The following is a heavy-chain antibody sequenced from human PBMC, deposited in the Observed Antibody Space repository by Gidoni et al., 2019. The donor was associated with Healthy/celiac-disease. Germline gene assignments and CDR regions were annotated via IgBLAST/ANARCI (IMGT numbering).Heavy chain of an antibody. Sequence: TCVLQAPGQGLEWMGGIIPIFGTANYAQKFQGRVTITADKSTSTAYMELSSLRSEDTAVYYCARDQAFMVQGVIVGEYYFDYWGQGTLVTVSS. V-gene: IGHV1-69*06. J-gene: IGHJ4*02. D-gene: IGHD3-10*01. CDR3: ARDQAFMVQGVIVGEYYFDY. CDR2: IIPIFGTA.